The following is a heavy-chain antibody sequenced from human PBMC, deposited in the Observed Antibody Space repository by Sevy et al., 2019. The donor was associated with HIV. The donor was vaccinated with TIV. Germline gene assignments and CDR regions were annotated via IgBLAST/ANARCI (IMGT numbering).Heavy chain of an antibody. V-gene: IGHV3-30-3*01. J-gene: IGHJ4*02. CDR3: ARLATSDDDSSVYHLDY. CDR1: GFTFSSYA. D-gene: IGHD3-22*01. CDR2: ISYDGSNK. Sequence: GGSLRLSCAASGFTFSSYAMHWVRQAPGKGLEWVAVISYDGSNKYYADSVKGRFTISRDNSKNTLYLQMNSLRAEDTAVYYCARLATSDDDSSVYHLDYWGQGTLVTVSS.